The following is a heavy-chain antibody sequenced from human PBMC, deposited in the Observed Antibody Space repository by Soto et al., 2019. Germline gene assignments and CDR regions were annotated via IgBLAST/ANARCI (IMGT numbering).Heavy chain of an antibody. Sequence: PSETLSLTCNVSGGSVSSSSYYWGWIRQAPGKGLEWIVSTYYSAGTYYNPSLKSRITTSMDASKNQFSLTVTSVTAADTAVYYCAKVSWDIVLMVYAGPFDYWGQGTLVTVSS. J-gene: IGHJ4*02. CDR3: AKVSWDIVLMVYAGPFDY. D-gene: IGHD2-8*01. CDR1: GGSVSSSSYY. CDR2: TYYSAGT. V-gene: IGHV4-39*01.